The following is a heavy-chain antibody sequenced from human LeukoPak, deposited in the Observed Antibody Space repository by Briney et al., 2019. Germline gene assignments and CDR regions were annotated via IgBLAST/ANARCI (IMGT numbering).Heavy chain of an antibody. Sequence: GGSLRLSCAASGFTFSSYWMSWVRQAPGKGLEWVANIKQDGSEKYYVDSVKGRFTISRDNAKNALYLEMNSLRAEDTAEYFCARERMYSGSGSTYPYYDYWGQGTLVTVSS. V-gene: IGHV3-7*01. CDR1: GFTFSSYW. D-gene: IGHD3-10*01. CDR3: ARERMYSGSGSTYPYYDY. J-gene: IGHJ4*02. CDR2: IKQDGSEK.